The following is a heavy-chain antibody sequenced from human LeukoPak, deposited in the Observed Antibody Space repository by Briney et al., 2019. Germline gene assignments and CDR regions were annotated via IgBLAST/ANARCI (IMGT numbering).Heavy chain of an antibody. J-gene: IGHJ5*02. Sequence: GGSLRLSCAASGFTFSSYTMNWVRQAPGRGLEWVSGISGSGTNTYYADSVKGRFTISRDNSKNTLYLQMNSLRAEDTAVYYCARDLGQYYDTSDNWFDPWGQGTLVTVSS. CDR3: ARDLGQYYDTSDNWFDP. CDR2: ISGSGTNT. D-gene: IGHD3-22*01. V-gene: IGHV3-23*01. CDR1: GFTFSSYT.